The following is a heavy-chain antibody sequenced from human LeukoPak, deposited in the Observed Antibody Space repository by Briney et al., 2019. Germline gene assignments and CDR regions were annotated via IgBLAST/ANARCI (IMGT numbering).Heavy chain of an antibody. Sequence: GGSLRLSCAACGFTFSDYYMSWIRQAPGKGLEWVSYISSSGSTIYYADSVKGRFTISRHNAKNSLYLQMNSLRAEDTAVYYCAKELVGANTGYWGQGTLVTVSS. V-gene: IGHV3-11*01. CDR2: ISSSGSTI. D-gene: IGHD1-26*01. J-gene: IGHJ4*02. CDR1: GFTFSDYY. CDR3: AKELVGANTGY.